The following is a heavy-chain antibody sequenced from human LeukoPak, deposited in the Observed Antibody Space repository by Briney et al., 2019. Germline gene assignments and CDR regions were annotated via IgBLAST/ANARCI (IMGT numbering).Heavy chain of an antibody. Sequence: GGSLRLSWAASGFTFSSYSMNWVRQAPGKGLEWVSSISSSSSYMYYADSVKGRFTISRDNAKNSLYLQMNSLRAEDTAVYYCARDTNDFWSGYYIWGQGTLVTVSS. CDR3: ARDTNDFWSGYYI. CDR2: ISSSSSYM. V-gene: IGHV3-21*01. J-gene: IGHJ4*02. CDR1: GFTFSSYS. D-gene: IGHD3-3*01.